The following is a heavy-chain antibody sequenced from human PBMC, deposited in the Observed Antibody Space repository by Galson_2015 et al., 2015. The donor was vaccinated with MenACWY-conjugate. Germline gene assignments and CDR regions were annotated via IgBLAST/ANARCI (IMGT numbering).Heavy chain of an antibody. D-gene: IGHD3-16*01. V-gene: IGHV3-74*01. J-gene: IGHJ4*02. CDR1: GFTFGTYW. CDR3: ARDSSGLGGS. CDR2: ISDDGSVT. Sequence: SLRLSCATSGFTFGTYWMHWVRHAPGKGLVWVSLISDDGSVTAYADSVKGRFTISRDNAKNTLYLQMNSMRMEDTAVYYCARDSSGLGGSWGQGTLVTVSS.